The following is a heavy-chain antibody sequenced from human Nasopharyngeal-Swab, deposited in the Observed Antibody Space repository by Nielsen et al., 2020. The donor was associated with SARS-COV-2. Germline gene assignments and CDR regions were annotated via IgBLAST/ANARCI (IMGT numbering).Heavy chain of an antibody. CDR3: ARAKVVVVAASDY. Sequence: VRQAPGKGLEWVSTVSGSGDSTYYADSVKGRFTISRDNSKNTLYLQMNSLRAEDTAVYYCARAKVVVVAASDYWGQGTLVTVSS. CDR2: VSGSGDST. V-gene: IGHV3-23*01. D-gene: IGHD2-15*01. J-gene: IGHJ4*02.